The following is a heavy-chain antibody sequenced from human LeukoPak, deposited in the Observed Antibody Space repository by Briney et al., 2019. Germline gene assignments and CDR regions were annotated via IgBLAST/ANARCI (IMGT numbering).Heavy chain of an antibody. CDR3: ARGRDYGDYGALDY. D-gene: IGHD4-17*01. Sequence: SQTLSLTCAVYGGSFSGYYWSWIRQPPGKGLEWIGEINHSGSTNYNPSLKSRVTISVDTSKNQFSLKLSSVTAADTAVYYCARGRDYGDYGALDYWGQGTLVTVSS. V-gene: IGHV4-34*01. J-gene: IGHJ4*02. CDR1: GGSFSGYY. CDR2: INHSGST.